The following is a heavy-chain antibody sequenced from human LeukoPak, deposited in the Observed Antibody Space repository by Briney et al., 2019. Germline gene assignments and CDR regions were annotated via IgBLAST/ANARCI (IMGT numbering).Heavy chain of an antibody. CDR2: ISVSGTTM. V-gene: IGHV3-11*01. CDR1: GFTFTDYY. Sequence: SGVSLRLSCATSGFTFTDYYMSWIRQAPGKGLEWVSYISVSGTTMYYADSVKGRFTLSRDNAKNSLYLQMNSLRAEDTAVYYWAKVGRLPYGDFGAFDYWGQGALVTVSS. J-gene: IGHJ4*02. D-gene: IGHD4-17*01. CDR3: AKVGRLPYGDFGAFDY.